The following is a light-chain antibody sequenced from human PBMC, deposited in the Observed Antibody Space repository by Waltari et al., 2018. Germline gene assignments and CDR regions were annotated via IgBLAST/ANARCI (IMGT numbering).Light chain of an antibody. J-gene: IGLJ1*01. CDR3: STYTSSRTYV. CDR2: DVT. V-gene: IGLV2-14*03. Sequence: QSALTQPASVSGSPGQSITISCTGTSSDVGAYDFVSWYQQRPGKAPKLLIYDVTRRPAGVSDHFAGSKAGNTAALTITGLQTEDEADYYCSTYTSSRTYVFGTGTKVTVL. CDR1: SSDVGAYDF.